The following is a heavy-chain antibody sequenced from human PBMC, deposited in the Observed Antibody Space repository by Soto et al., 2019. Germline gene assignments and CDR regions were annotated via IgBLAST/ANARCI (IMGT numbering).Heavy chain of an antibody. CDR1: GGTFSRYS. D-gene: IGHD3-22*01. CDR2: IIPMLGIA. J-gene: IGHJ4*02. Sequence: QVQLVQSGAEVKKPGSSVKVSCKGSGGTFSRYSISWVRQAPGQGLEWMGRIIPMLGIAKYAQKFQGRVTITADRSTSRAYMEVSSLRSEDTAVFYCAGDRDGFDSNGYYLDYWGQGTLLTVTS. V-gene: IGHV1-69*08. CDR3: AGDRDGFDSNGYYLDY.